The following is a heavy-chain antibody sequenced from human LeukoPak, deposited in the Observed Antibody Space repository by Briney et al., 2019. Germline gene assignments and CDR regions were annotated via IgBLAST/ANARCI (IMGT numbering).Heavy chain of an antibody. D-gene: IGHD1-26*01. CDR1: GFTFSSYW. CDR3: ARASGSYDLFDY. Sequence: GGSLRLSCAASGFTFSSYWMQCVRQAPGKGPVWVSRINTDGRSTSHADSVKGRFTISRDNAKNTLYLQMNSLRAEDTAVYYCARASGSYDLFDYWGQGTLVTVSS. J-gene: IGHJ4*02. CDR2: INTDGRST. V-gene: IGHV3-74*01.